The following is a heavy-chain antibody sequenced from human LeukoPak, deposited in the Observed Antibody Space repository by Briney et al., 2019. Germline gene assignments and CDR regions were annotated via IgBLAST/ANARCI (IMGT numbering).Heavy chain of an antibody. Sequence: ASVKVSCKAFGYTFTSYGISWVRQAPGQGLEWMGWISAYNGNTNYAQKLQGRVTMTTDTSTSTAYMELRSLRSDDTAVYYCARSYSSGSTSRWDPTGTWFDPWGQGTLVTVSS. V-gene: IGHV1-18*01. CDR2: ISAYNGNT. CDR3: ARSYSSGSTSRWDPTGTWFDP. J-gene: IGHJ5*02. CDR1: GYTFTSYG. D-gene: IGHD2-2*01.